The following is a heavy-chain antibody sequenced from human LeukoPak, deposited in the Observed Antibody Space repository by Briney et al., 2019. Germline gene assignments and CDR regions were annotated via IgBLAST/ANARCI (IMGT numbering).Heavy chain of an antibody. CDR1: GYTFTSYA. D-gene: IGHD3-22*01. J-gene: IGHJ3*02. CDR2: INAGNGNT. Sequence: GASVKVSCKASGYTFTSYAMHWVRQAPGQRLEWMGWINAGNGNTKYSQEFQGRVTMTRDMPTSTVYMELSSLRSEDTAVYYCARVNYYDSSGYHRPDGAFDIWGQGTMVTVSS. CDR3: ARVNYYDSSGYHRPDGAFDI. V-gene: IGHV1-3*03.